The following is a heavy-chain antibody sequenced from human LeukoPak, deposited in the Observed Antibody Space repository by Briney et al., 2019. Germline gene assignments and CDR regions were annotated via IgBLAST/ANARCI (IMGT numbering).Heavy chain of an antibody. J-gene: IGHJ5*02. CDR3: ARAPDTAMALNWFDP. Sequence: ASVKVSCKASGYTFTGYYMHWVRQAPGQGLEWMGWINPNSGGTNYAQKFQGRVTMTRDTSLSTAYMELSRLRSDDTAVYYCARAPDTAMALNWFDPWGQGTLVTVSS. V-gene: IGHV1-2*02. CDR2: INPNSGGT. D-gene: IGHD5-18*01. CDR1: GYTFTGYY.